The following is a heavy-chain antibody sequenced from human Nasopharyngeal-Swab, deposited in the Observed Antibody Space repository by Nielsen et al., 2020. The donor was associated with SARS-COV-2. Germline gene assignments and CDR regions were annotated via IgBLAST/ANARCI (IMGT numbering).Heavy chain of an antibody. CDR3: ARRGDSIWSLDCFQL. D-gene: IGHD6-13*01. CDR2: VYYSGSI. CDR1: GGSISSGNDY. J-gene: IGHJ1*01. Sequence: SETLSLTCTVSGGSISSGNDYWSWIRQPPGKGLEWIGYVYYSGSINYNPSLKSRVSISIDTSKNQFSLKLTSVTAADTAVYYCARRGDSIWSLDCFQLWGQGILVTVSS. V-gene: IGHV4-61*01.